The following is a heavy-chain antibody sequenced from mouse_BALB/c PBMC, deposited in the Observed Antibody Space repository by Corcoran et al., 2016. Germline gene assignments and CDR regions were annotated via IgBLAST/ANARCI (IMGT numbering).Heavy chain of an antibody. V-gene: IGHV14-3*02. D-gene: IGHD4-1*01. J-gene: IGHJ1*01. Sequence: VQLQQSGAELVKPGASVKLSCTASGFNIKDTYMQWVKQRPEQGLDWIGRIDPANGNTKYDPKFQGKATITADTSSNTAYLQLSSLTSEDTAVYYCANWDWYFDVWGAGTTVTVSS. CDR1: GFNIKDTY. CDR3: ANWDWYFDV. CDR2: IDPANGNT.